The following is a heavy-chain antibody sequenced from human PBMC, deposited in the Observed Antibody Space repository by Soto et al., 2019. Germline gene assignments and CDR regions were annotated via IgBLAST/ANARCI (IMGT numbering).Heavy chain of an antibody. CDR1: GGSISSSSYY. V-gene: IGHV4-39*01. D-gene: IGHD3-9*01. CDR3: ARHSLRYFDWLPYYFDY. Sequence: PSETLSLTCTVSGGSISSSSYYWGWIRQPPGKGLEWIGSIYYSGSTYYNPSLKSRVTISVDTSKNQFSLKLSSVTAADTAVYYCARHSLRYFDWLPYYFDYWGQGTLVTVSS. CDR2: IYYSGST. J-gene: IGHJ4*02.